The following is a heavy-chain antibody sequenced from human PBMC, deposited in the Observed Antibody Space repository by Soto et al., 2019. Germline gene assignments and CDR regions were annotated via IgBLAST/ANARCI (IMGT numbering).Heavy chain of an antibody. J-gene: IGHJ6*02. Sequence: QVQLVQSGAEVKKPGSSVKVSCKASGGTFSSYAISWVRQAPGQGLEWMGGIIPIFGTANYAQKFQGRVTITADESTSTAYMELSSLRSEDTAVYYCARVALDLNHSHDYDNLTGYSYGMDVWGQGTTVTVSS. D-gene: IGHD3-9*01. CDR3: ARVALDLNHSHDYDNLTGYSYGMDV. V-gene: IGHV1-69*01. CDR2: IIPIFGTA. CDR1: GGTFSSYA.